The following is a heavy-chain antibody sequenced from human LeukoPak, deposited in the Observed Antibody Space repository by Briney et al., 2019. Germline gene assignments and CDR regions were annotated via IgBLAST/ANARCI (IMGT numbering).Heavy chain of an antibody. J-gene: IGHJ4*02. V-gene: IGHV3-30-3*01. Sequence: PGGSLRLSCTASGFTFGDYAMSWFRQAPGKGLEWVGVISYDGSNKYYGDSAKGRFTITRDNSKNTLYVQMNSLRVEDTAVYYCARNPGRTLVVVTAVDYWGQGTLVTVSS. D-gene: IGHD2-21*02. CDR2: ISYDGSNK. CDR1: GFTFGDYA. CDR3: ARNPGRTLVVVTAVDY.